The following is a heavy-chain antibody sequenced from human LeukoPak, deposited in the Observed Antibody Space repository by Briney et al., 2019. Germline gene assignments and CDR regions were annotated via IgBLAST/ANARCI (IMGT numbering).Heavy chain of an antibody. D-gene: IGHD3-3*01. CDR2: IYTSGST. J-gene: IGHJ3*02. CDR1: GGSISSYY. V-gene: IGHV4-4*07. Sequence: SETLSLTCTVSGGSISSYYWSWIRQPAGKGLEWIGRIYTSGSTNYNPSLKSRVTISVDQSKNQFSLKLSSVTAADTAVYYCARDRFFDFWSGLGPPPAFDIWGQGTMVTVSS. CDR3: ARDRFFDFWSGLGPPPAFDI.